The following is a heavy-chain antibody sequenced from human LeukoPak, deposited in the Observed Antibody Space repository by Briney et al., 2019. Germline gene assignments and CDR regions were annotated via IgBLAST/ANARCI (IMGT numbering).Heavy chain of an antibody. CDR2: IRSSASII. D-gene: IGHD1-14*01. CDR1: GFTFSSYW. Sequence: PGGSLRLSCAASGFTFSSYWMSWVRQAPGKGLEWVSYIRSSASIIYYADSVKGRFTISRDNAKNSLHLQMNSLRAEDTAVYYCARVFDGFDMWGQGTMVTVSS. J-gene: IGHJ3*02. CDR3: ARVFDGFDM. V-gene: IGHV3-48*04.